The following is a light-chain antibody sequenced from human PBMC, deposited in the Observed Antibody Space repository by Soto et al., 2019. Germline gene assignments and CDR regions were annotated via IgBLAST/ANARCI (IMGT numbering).Light chain of an antibody. Sequence: EVVLTQSPGTLSLSPGERATLSCRASQSVSNNYFAWYQQKPGQAPRLLIFGSSDRATDIPDRFSGSGSGKDFPLTISRLEPEDVAVYYCQQYGSSPPYTFGQGTQLEIK. CDR3: QQYGSSPPYT. J-gene: IGKJ2*01. CDR2: GSS. CDR1: QSVSNNY. V-gene: IGKV3-20*01.